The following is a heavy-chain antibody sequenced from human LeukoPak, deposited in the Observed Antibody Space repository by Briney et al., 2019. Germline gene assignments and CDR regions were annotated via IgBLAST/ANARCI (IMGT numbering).Heavy chain of an antibody. CDR1: GGSFSGYY. CDR3: ARGSRDY. V-gene: IGHV4-34*01. CDR2: INHSGST. Sequence: SGTLSLTCAVYGGSFSGYYWSWIRQPPGKGLEWIGEINHSGSTNYNPSLKSRVTISVDTSKNQFSLKLSSVTAADTAVYYCARGSRDYWGQGTLVTVSS. J-gene: IGHJ4*02.